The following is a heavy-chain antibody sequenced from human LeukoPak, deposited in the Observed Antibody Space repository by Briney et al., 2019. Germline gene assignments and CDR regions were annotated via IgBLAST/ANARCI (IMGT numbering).Heavy chain of an antibody. CDR3: ARDTAVWFGDTGFWFDP. V-gene: IGHV4-38-2*02. CDR1: GYSISSGYY. D-gene: IGHD3-10*01. CDR2: IYHSGRT. J-gene: IGHJ5*02. Sequence: PSETLSLTCTVSGYSISSGYYWGWIRQPPGKGLEWIGSIYHSGRTFYNPSLKSRVTISVDTSKNQFSLKLTSVTAADTAVYYCARDTAVWFGDTGFWFDPWGQGTLVTVSS.